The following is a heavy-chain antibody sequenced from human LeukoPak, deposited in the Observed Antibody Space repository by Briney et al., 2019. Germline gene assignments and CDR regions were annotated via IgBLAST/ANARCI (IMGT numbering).Heavy chain of an antibody. V-gene: IGHV1-2*02. D-gene: IGHD2-15*01. CDR2: LNPNSGGT. J-gene: IGHJ1*01. Sequence: ASVKVSCKASGYTFTGYYMHWVQQAPGQGLEWMGWLNPNSGGTNYAQNFQGRVTMTGDTSINTASMELSRLRSDDTAVYYCARGGGGSLEYFHHWGQGTLVTVSS. CDR3: ARGGGGSLEYFHH. CDR1: GYTFTGYY.